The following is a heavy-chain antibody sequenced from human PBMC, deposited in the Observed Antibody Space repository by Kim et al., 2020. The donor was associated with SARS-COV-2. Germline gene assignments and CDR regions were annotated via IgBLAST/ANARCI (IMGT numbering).Heavy chain of an antibody. CDR3: TIDGVSGSYYGWNY. Sequence: APVKGRFTISRDDSKNTLYLQMNSLKTEDTAVYYCTIDGVSGSYYGWNYWGQGTLVTVSS. J-gene: IGHJ4*02. V-gene: IGHV3-15*01. D-gene: IGHD1-26*01.